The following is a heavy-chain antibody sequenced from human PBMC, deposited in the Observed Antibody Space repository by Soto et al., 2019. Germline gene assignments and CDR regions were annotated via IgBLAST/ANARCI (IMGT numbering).Heavy chain of an antibody. V-gene: IGHV3-21*01. J-gene: IGHJ5*02. CDR1: GFTFSSYS. D-gene: IGHD3-3*01. Sequence: AGGSLRLSCAASGFTFSSYSMNWVRQAPGKGPEWVSSISSSSSYIYYADSVKGRFTISRDNAKNSLYLQMNSLRAEDTAVYYCARSANVLRFLEWSNNWFDPWGQGTLVTVSS. CDR2: ISSSSSYI. CDR3: ARSANVLRFLEWSNNWFDP.